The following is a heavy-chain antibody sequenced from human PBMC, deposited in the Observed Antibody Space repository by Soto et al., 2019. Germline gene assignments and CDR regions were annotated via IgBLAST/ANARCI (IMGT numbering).Heavy chain of an antibody. Sequence: PSETLSLTCTVSGGSISSGDYYWSWIRQPPGKGLEWIGYIYYSGSTYYNPSLKSRVTISVDTSKNQFSLKLSSVTAADTAVYYCARAYGWFDYYGSGSYFDYWGQGTLVTVSS. D-gene: IGHD3-10*01. CDR3: ARAYGWFDYYGSGSYFDY. CDR1: GGSISSGDYY. CDR2: IYYSGST. V-gene: IGHV4-30-4*01. J-gene: IGHJ4*02.